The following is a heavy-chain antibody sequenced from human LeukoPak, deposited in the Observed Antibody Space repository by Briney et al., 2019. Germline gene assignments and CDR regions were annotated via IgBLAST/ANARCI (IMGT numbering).Heavy chain of an antibody. Sequence: GGSRRLSWAASGFTSSSYSMNWVGQPQGKGLKWVSSISSSSSYIYYADSVKGRFTISRDNAKNSLYLQMNSLRAEDTAVYYCARGSGWYYYYYGMDVWGQGTTVTVSS. J-gene: IGHJ6*02. CDR2: ISSSSSYI. CDR1: GFTSSSYS. CDR3: ARGSGWYYYYYGMDV. D-gene: IGHD6-19*01. V-gene: IGHV3-21*01.